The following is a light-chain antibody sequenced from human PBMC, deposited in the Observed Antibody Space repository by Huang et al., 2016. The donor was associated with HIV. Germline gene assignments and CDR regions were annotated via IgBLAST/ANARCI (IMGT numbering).Light chain of an antibody. Sequence: EIVMTQSPATLSLSPGERATLSCRASQSVNSKLAWYQHKPGQAPRLLIYGASTRATGGPGRFSGSGSGTEFTLTISSLQSEDFAVYYCQQYSKWPPNTFGQGTKLESK. CDR1: QSVNSK. CDR3: QQYSKWPPNT. CDR2: GAS. J-gene: IGKJ2*01. V-gene: IGKV3-15*01.